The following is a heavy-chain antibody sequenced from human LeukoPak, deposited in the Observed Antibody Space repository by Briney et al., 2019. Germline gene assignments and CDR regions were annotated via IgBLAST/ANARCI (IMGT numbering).Heavy chain of an antibody. CDR1: GFTFNNYA. Sequence: GGPLRLSCAASGFTFNNYAMTWVRQAPGKGLEWVSTISGSGDSTHYADSVKGRFTISRDNSKNTLYMQMNSLRVEDTAVYYCVRGCSYTGCYTSDYWGQGTLVTASS. CDR2: ISGSGDST. J-gene: IGHJ4*02. CDR3: VRGCSYTGCYTSDY. D-gene: IGHD2-15*01. V-gene: IGHV3-23*01.